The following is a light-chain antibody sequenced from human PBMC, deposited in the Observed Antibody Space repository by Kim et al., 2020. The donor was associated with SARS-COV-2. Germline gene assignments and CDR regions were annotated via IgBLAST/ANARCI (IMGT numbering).Light chain of an antibody. CDR1: PEVTTF. Sequence: TPGQRATLSCRASPEVTTFLNWCQQRRGQAPRLLIYEASKRATGIPAGFSGSGSGTDFTLTISSLEPEDFAGYYCQQRSNWPPFTFGGGTKVDIK. V-gene: IGKV3-11*01. J-gene: IGKJ4*01. CDR3: QQRSNWPPFT. CDR2: EAS.